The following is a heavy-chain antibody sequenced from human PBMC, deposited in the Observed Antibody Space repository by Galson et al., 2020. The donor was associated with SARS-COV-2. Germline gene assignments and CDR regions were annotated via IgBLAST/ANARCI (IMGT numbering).Heavy chain of an antibody. D-gene: IGHD2-8*01. V-gene: IGHV5-10-1*01. CDR3: ARHGLYCTNGVWYLTSYWYFDL. Sequence: HGESLKIPCKGSGYSFTSYWLSWVRQISGKGPAWRGRNEPSDSYNNYSTSFQGPVTIPADKSIITAYLQWSGLKASDTAMYYCARHGLYCTNGVWYLTSYWYFDLWGCGTLVTVSS. CDR1: GYSFTSYW. J-gene: IGHJ2*01. CDR2: NEPSDSYN.